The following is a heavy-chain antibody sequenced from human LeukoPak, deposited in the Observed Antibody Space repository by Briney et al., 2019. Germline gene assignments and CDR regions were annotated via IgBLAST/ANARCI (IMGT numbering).Heavy chain of an antibody. J-gene: IGHJ4*02. V-gene: IGHV4-34*01. D-gene: IGHD5-24*01. Sequence: SETLSPTCAVYGGSFSGYYWSWIRQPPGKGLEWIGEINHSGSTNYNPSLKSRVTISVDTSKNQFSLKLSSVTAADTAVYYCARGGDGYNSGSFDYWGQGTLVTVSS. CDR1: GGSFSGYY. CDR2: INHSGST. CDR3: ARGGDGYNSGSFDY.